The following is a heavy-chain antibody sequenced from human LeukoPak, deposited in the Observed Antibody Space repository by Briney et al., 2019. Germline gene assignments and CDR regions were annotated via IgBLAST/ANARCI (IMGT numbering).Heavy chain of an antibody. D-gene: IGHD6-13*01. J-gene: IGHJ4*02. V-gene: IGHV3-48*01. CDR2: ISSSSSTI. CDR3: ARVGYTSSWGERYYFDY. CDR1: GFTFSSYS. Sequence: GGSLRLSCAASGFTFSSYSMNWVRQAPGKGLEWVSYISSSSSTIYYADSVKGRFTISRDNAKNSLYLQMNSLRAEDTAVYYCARVGYTSSWGERYYFDYWGQGTLVTVSS.